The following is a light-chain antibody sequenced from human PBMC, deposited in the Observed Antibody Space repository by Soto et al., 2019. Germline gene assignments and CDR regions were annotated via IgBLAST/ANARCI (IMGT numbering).Light chain of an antibody. J-gene: IGKJ2*01. Sequence: EIVMTQSPATLSVSPGERAALSCRASQSVSSNFAWYQQKPGQAPRLLIYGASTRATSIPARFSGSGSGTEFTLTISRLQSEDFAVYYCQQYNNWPYTFGQETKLEIK. V-gene: IGKV3-15*01. CDR1: QSVSSN. CDR3: QQYNNWPYT. CDR2: GAS.